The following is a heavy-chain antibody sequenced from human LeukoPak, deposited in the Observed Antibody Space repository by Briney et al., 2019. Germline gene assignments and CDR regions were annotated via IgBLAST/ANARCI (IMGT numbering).Heavy chain of an antibody. Sequence: PGGSLRLXCAASGFTGSSNYMRWVRRAPGKGLEWVSVIYSGGSTYYADSVKGRFTISRDNSKNTLYLQMNSLRAEDTAVYYCVKGVRMGVTSAFDIWGQGTMVTVSS. CDR1: GFTGSSNY. CDR2: IYSGGST. J-gene: IGHJ3*02. V-gene: IGHV3-53*01. D-gene: IGHD1-26*01. CDR3: VKGVRMGVTSAFDI.